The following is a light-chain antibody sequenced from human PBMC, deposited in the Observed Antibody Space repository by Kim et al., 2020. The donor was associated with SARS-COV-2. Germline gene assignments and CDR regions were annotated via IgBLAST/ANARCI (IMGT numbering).Light chain of an antibody. CDR3: SSYTSSSTL. Sequence: PGPPITISCTGTSSDVGGYNYVSWYQQHPGKAPKLMIYDVSNRPSGVSNRFSGSKSGNTASLTISGLQAEDEADYYCSSYTSSSTLFGGGTKLTVL. V-gene: IGLV2-14*03. J-gene: IGLJ2*01. CDR1: SSDVGGYNY. CDR2: DVS.